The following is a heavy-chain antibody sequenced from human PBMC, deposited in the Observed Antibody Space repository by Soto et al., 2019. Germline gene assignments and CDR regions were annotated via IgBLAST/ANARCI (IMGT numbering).Heavy chain of an antibody. CDR3: AKDAQQLEWNYYGMDV. CDR2: ISWNSGSI. D-gene: IGHD6-13*01. V-gene: IGHV3-9*01. Sequence: GGSLRLSCAASGFTFDDYAMHWVRQAPGKGLEWVSGISWNSGSIGYADSVKGRFTISRDNAKNSLYLQMNSLRAEDTALYYCAKDAQQLEWNYYGMDVWGQGTTVTVSS. J-gene: IGHJ6*02. CDR1: GFTFDDYA.